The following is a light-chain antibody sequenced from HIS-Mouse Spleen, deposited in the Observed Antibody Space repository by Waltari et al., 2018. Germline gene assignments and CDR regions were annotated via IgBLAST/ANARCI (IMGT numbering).Light chain of an antibody. CDR3: QQYYSTPYT. J-gene: IGKJ2*01. CDR2: WAS. V-gene: IGKV4-1*01. CDR1: QSVLYISNNKNY. Sequence: DIVMTQSPDFLAVSLGERATINCKSSQSVLYISNNKNYLAWYQQKPGQPPKLLIYWASTRESGVPDRFSDSGSGTDFTLTISSLQAEDVAVYYCQQYYSTPYTFGQGTKLEIK.